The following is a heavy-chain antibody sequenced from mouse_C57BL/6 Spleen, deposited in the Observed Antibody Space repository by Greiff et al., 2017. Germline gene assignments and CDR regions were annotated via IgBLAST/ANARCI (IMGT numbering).Heavy chain of an antibody. CDR1: GYTFTSYW. J-gene: IGHJ1*03. CDR3: ARRAHGDWYFDV. CDR2: IHPNSGST. Sequence: QVQLQQPGAELVKPGAPVKLSCKASGYTFTSYWMHWVKQRPGQGLEWIGMIHPNSGSTNYNEKFKSKATLTVDKSSSTAYMQLSSLTSEDSAVYYCARRAHGDWYFDVWGTGTTVTVSS. V-gene: IGHV1-64*01.